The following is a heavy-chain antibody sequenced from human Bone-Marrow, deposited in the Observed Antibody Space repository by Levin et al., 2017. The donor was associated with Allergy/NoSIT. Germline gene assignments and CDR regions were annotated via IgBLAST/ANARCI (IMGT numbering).Heavy chain of an antibody. D-gene: IGHD2-15*01. CDR3: ASTGQVVVAATPFYY. CDR2: ISYDGSNK. Sequence: GESLKISCAASGFTFSSYAMHWVRQAPGKGLEWVAVISYDGSNKYYADSVKGRFTISRDNSKNTLYLQMNSLRAEDTAVYYCASTGQVVVAATPFYYWGQGTLVTVSS. J-gene: IGHJ4*02. CDR1: GFTFSSYA. V-gene: IGHV3-30-3*01.